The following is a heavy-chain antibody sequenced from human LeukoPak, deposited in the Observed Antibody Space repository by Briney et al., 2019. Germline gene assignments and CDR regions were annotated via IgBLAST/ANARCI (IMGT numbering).Heavy chain of an antibody. V-gene: IGHV3-7*01. J-gene: IGHJ4*02. D-gene: IGHD3/OR15-3a*01. CDR3: ARDDGFSCYSY. CDR1: GFTFSSYW. CDR2: MNLDGSEK. Sequence: GGSLRLPCAASGFTFSSYWMTWVRQAPGKGLEWVANMNLDGSEKYYVDSVKGRFIISGDNAKNSLFLQMNSLIAEDTAVYYCARDDGFSCYSYWGQGTLVTVSS.